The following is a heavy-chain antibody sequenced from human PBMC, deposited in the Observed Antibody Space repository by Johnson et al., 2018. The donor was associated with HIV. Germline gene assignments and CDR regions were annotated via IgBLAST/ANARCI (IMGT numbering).Heavy chain of an antibody. Sequence: QVQLVESGGGVVQPGGSLRPSCAASGFTFSSYAMSWIRQAPGKGLEWVSYITSSGRTTYYADSVKGRFTISRDNAKNSLYLQMNSLRAEDTAVYYCATEGGTGAFDIWGQGTMVTVSS. CDR3: ATEGGTGAFDI. CDR2: ITSSGRTT. J-gene: IGHJ3*02. D-gene: IGHD2-15*01. V-gene: IGHV3-11*04. CDR1: GFTFSSYA.